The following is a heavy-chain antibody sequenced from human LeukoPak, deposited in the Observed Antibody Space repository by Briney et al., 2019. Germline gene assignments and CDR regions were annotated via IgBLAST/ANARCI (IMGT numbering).Heavy chain of an antibody. Sequence: PGGSLRLSCATSGFPFSDFYMSWIRQAPGKGLEWVSYISSSATTIYYADSVGGRFTISRDNAKKSLHLQMNNLRAEDTAMYYCTRDRWGKYYFDYWGQGTLVTVSS. CDR3: TRDRWGKYYFDY. V-gene: IGHV3-11*01. CDR1: GFPFSDFY. CDR2: ISSSATTI. D-gene: IGHD7-27*01. J-gene: IGHJ4*02.